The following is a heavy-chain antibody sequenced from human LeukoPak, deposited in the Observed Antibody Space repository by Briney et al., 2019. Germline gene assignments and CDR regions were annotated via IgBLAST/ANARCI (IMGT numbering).Heavy chain of an antibody. CDR1: GYSFNNYG. CDR2: ISVQNGNT. J-gene: IGHJ4*02. Sequence: ASVKASCKAAGYSFNNYGIAWVRQAPGQGLEWMGWISVQNGNTKSAQKFDGRVTMTTDTSTSTAYMELRSLSSDDTAVYYCARDHDSSGYYQSRFDYWGQGTLVIVSS. CDR3: ARDHDSSGYYQSRFDY. D-gene: IGHD3-22*01. V-gene: IGHV1-18*01.